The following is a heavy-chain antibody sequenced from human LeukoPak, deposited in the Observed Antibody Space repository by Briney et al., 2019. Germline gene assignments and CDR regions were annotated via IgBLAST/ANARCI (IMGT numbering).Heavy chain of an antibody. J-gene: IGHJ3*02. V-gene: IGHV3-64*01. D-gene: IGHD1-26*01. CDR2: ISSNGGST. Sequence: GGSLRLSCAASGFTFSNYAMHWVRQAPGKGLEYVSAISSNGGSTYYANSVKGRFTISRDNSKNTLYLQMGSLRAEDMAVYYCASLLKWELRAFDIWGQGTMVTVSS. CDR1: GFTFSNYA. CDR3: ASLLKWELRAFDI.